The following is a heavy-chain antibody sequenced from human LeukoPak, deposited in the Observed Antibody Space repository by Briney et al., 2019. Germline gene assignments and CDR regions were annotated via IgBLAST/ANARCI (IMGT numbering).Heavy chain of an antibody. CDR2: MNPNSGNT. CDR3: ERRYCSSTSCYGRHKGIYFQH. J-gene: IGHJ1*01. D-gene: IGHD2-2*01. Sequence: ASVKVSCKASGYTFTSYDINWVRQATGQGLEWMGWMNPNSGNTGYAQKFQGRVTMTRNTSISTAYMELSSLRSEDTAVYYCERRYCSSTSCYGRHKGIYFQHWGQGTLVTVSS. V-gene: IGHV1-8*01. CDR1: GYTFTSYD.